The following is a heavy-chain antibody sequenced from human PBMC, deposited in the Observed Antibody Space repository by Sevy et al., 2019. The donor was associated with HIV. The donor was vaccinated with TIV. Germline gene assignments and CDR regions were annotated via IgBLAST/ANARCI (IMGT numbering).Heavy chain of an antibody. CDR1: GYTFTSYD. CDR2: VNPDSGNT. V-gene: IGHV1-8*01. Sequence: ASVKVSCKTSGYTFTSYDINWVRQATGQGLEWMGWVNPDSGNTGYPQKFQGRVTMTKDTSTRTAYMELISLRSEDTAIYYCATLGNRGDYWGQGTLVTVSS. D-gene: IGHD3-10*01. J-gene: IGHJ4*02. CDR3: ATLGNRGDY.